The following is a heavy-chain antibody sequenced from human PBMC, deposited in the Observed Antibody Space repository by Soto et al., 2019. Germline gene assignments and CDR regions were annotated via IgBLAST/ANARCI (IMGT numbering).Heavy chain of an antibody. D-gene: IGHD6-13*01. CDR1: GYTFTGYY. CDR2: INPNSGGT. J-gene: IGHJ5*02. Sequence: ASVKVSCKXSGYTFTGYYMHWVRQAPGQGLEWMGWINPNSGGTNYAQKFQGRVTMTRDTSISTAYMELSRLRSDDTAVYYCARARVLWKQLVPNWFDPWGQGTLVTVSS. CDR3: ARARVLWKQLVPNWFDP. V-gene: IGHV1-2*02.